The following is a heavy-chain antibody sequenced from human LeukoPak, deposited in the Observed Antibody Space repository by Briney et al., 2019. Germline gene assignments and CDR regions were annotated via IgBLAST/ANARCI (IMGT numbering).Heavy chain of an antibody. J-gene: IGHJ4*02. Sequence: IPGGSLRLSCAASGFTFSSYGMNWVRQAPGKGLDWVSSISSSSSYIYYADSVKGRFTISRDNAKNSLYLQMNGLRAEDTAVYYCARDRVSMIRGVTALDYWGQGTLVTVSS. CDR3: ARDRVSMIRGVTALDY. D-gene: IGHD3-10*01. V-gene: IGHV3-21*01. CDR2: ISSSSSYI. CDR1: GFTFSSYG.